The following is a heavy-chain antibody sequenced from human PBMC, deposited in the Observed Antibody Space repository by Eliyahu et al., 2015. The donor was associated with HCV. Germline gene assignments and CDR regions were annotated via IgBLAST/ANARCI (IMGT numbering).Heavy chain of an antibody. Sequence: QVQLQESGPGLVKPSETLSLTCTVSGDSMSGYYWSWVRQPPGEGLEWIGYVYYGGTTNYNPSLKTRVSMSVDMSKNQISLKVYSVTAADSGVYYCARQRGAVTGWFDPWGQGTLVSVSS. CDR3: ARQRGAVTGWFDP. CDR2: VYYGGTT. CDR1: GDSMSGYY. D-gene: IGHD2-21*02. J-gene: IGHJ5*02. V-gene: IGHV4-59*08.